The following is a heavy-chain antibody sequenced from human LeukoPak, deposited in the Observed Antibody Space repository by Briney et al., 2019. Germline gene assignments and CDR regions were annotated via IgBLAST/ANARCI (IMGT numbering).Heavy chain of an antibody. V-gene: IGHV3-7*01. J-gene: IGHJ3*01. CDR2: ILQDGSEK. CDR1: GFTFSGYF. D-gene: IGHD7-27*01. Sequence: GGSLRLSCATSGFTFSGYFVTWVRQAPGKGLEWVANILQDGSEKYYVDSVKGRSTISRDNAKNSLYPQMNSLRAEDTAVYYCARDPGSDAFDFCGQGTMVTVSS. CDR3: ARDPGSDAFDF.